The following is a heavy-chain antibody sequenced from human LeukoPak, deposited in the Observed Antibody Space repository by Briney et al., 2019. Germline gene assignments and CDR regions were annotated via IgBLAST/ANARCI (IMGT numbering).Heavy chain of an antibody. CDR3: ARSVVRGGLDAFDI. J-gene: IGHJ3*02. CDR2: IYHSGNI. CDR1: GGSISSYY. Sequence: PSETLSLTCTVSGGSISSYYWSWIRQPPGKGLEWIGYIYHSGNINYNPSLKSRVTISVDTSKNQFSLRLSSVTTADTALYYCARSVVRGGLDAFDIWGQGTMVTVSS. D-gene: IGHD3-10*01. V-gene: IGHV4-59*01.